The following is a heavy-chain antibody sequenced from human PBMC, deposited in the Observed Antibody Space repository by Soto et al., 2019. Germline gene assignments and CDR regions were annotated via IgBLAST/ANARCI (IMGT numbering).Heavy chain of an antibody. V-gene: IGHV1-18*01. Sequence: QVHLVQSGAEVKKPGASVKVSCKGSGYAFTTYGITWVRQAPGQGLEWMGWISAHNGNTNYAQKLQGRATVTRDTTTSTAYTELRSRRSDDTAVYYCARGRYGDYWGQGALVTVSS. D-gene: IGHD1-1*01. J-gene: IGHJ4*02. CDR2: ISAHNGNT. CDR1: GYAFTTYG. CDR3: ARGRYGDY.